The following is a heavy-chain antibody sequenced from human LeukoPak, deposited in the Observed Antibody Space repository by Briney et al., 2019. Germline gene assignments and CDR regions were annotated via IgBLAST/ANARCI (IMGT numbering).Heavy chain of an antibody. CDR1: GFTFSSYG. CDR2: ISYDGSNK. V-gene: IGHV3-30*03. D-gene: IGHD5-18*01. Sequence: PGGSLGLSCAASGFTFSSYGMHWVRQAPGKGLEWVAVISYDGSNKYYADSVKGRFTISRDNSKNTLYLQMNSLRAEDTAVYYCARARSSYGYGDAFDIWGQGTMVTVSS. CDR3: ARARSSYGYGDAFDI. J-gene: IGHJ3*02.